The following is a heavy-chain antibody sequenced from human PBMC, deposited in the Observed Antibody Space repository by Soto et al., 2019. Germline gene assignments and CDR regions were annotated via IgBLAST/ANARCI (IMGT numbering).Heavy chain of an antibody. CDR1: GGSPSTGV. CDR3: ARVKRGGFFDP. CDR2: IHYSGHT. V-gene: IGHV4-59*01. D-gene: IGHD3-16*01. J-gene: IGHJ5*01. Sequence: EAPCPPRSGSGGSPSTGVWALGRQPPGKGLEWIGHIHYSGHTNYSPSLKSRVTISVDTSKNQFSLKLNSVTAADTAVYYCARVKRGGFFDPWGQGTLVTVSS.